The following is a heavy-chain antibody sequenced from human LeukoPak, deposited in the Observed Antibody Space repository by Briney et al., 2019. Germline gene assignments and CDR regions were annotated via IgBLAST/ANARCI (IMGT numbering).Heavy chain of an antibody. D-gene: IGHD5/OR15-5a*01. J-gene: IGHJ4*02. V-gene: IGHV1-8*01. Sequence: GASVTVSCTASGYTFTSYVIYWGRQAPRQGHERMGWMNPNSGNTGYAQTFQGRATMTRSTSISTAYMELSSLRSERTGVYYCARALRGGGGYSVYVSYWLDYWGQGALVTVSS. CDR1: GYTFTSYV. CDR2: MNPNSGNT. CDR3: ARALRGGGGYSVYVSYWLDY.